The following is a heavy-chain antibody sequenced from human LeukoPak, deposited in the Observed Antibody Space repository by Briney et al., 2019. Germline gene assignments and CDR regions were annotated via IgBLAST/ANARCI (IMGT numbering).Heavy chain of an antibody. V-gene: IGHV3-53*01. Sequence: GGSLRLSCAASGFTVSSNYMSWVRQAPGKGLEWVSLIYSGGSTYYADSVKGRFTISRDNVKSSLYLQMNSLRAEDTAVYYCARGKGSSSAGYWGQGTLVIVSS. CDR2: IYSGGST. CDR3: ARGKGSSSAGY. D-gene: IGHD6-6*01. CDR1: GFTVSSNY. J-gene: IGHJ4*02.